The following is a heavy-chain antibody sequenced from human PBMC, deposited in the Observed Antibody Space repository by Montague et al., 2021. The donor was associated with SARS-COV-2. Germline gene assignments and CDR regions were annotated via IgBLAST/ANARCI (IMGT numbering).Heavy chain of an antibody. CDR1: GGSMMSPSFH. D-gene: IGHD3/OR15-3a*01. CDR3: ARRRTVWTGYANSVYFDY. J-gene: IGHJ4*02. V-gene: IGHV4-39*01. CDR2: IDYGGTT. Sequence: SETLSLTCTVSGGSMMSPSFHWDWIRQAPGKGLEWIGSIDYGGTTYFNPSLRSRVTLSVDTPRIQFSLNLSSVTAAATAVYYCARRRTVWTGYANSVYFDYWGQGPLVTVSS.